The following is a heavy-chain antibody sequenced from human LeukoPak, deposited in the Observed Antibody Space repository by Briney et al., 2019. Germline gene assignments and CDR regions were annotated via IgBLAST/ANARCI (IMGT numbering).Heavy chain of an antibody. Sequence: SAPLSLTHAVYGGSFSGYYWSWIRPPPGKGLEWIGEINHSGSTKYNPSLKSRVTISVDTSKNQFSLKLSSVTAADTAVYYCASVYCDILTVYYSAWGQGTLVTVSS. CDR2: INHSGST. J-gene: IGHJ5*02. V-gene: IGHV4-34*01. CDR3: ASVYCDILTVYYSA. CDR1: GGSFSGYY. D-gene: IGHD3-9*01.